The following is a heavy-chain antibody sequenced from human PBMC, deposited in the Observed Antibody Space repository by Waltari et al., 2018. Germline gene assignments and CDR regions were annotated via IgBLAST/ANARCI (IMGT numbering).Heavy chain of an antibody. V-gene: IGHV4-34*01. CDR2: INHRGST. D-gene: IGHD3-22*01. Sequence: QVQLQQWGAGLLKPSETLSLTCAVYGGSFSGYYWSWIRQPPGKGLEWIGEINHRGSTNFNPTRKSRVTISVDTSKNQFSLKLSAVTAADTAVYYCARDYYDSSGYYYYYYGMDVWGQGTTVTVSS. CDR3: ARDYYDSSGYYYYYYGMDV. J-gene: IGHJ6*02. CDR1: GGSFSGYY.